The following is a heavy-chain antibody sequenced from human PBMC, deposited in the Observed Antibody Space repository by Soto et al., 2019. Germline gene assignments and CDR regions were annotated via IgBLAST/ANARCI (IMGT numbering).Heavy chain of an antibody. Sequence: SQTLSVTCAISGDSGSSNSAAWNWIRQSPSRGLEWLGRTYYRSKWYNDYAVSVKSRITINPDTSKNQFSLQLNSVTPEDTAVYYCARDVVVVAATRYYYYYMDVWGKGTTVTVSS. J-gene: IGHJ6*03. V-gene: IGHV6-1*01. CDR2: TYYRSKWYN. CDR3: ARDVVVVAATRYYYYYMDV. CDR1: GDSGSSNSAA. D-gene: IGHD2-15*01.